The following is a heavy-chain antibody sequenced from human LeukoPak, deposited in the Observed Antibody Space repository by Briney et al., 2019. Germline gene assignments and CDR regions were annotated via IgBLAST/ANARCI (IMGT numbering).Heavy chain of an antibody. Sequence: GASVKVSCKVSGYTLTELSMHWVRQAPGQGLEWMGWINPNSGGTNYAQKFQGRVTMTRDTSISTAYMELSRLRSDDTAVYYCARERAAAGTLNWFDPWGQGTLVTVSS. CDR1: GYTLTELS. V-gene: IGHV1-2*02. J-gene: IGHJ5*02. D-gene: IGHD6-13*01. CDR2: INPNSGGT. CDR3: ARERAAAGTLNWFDP.